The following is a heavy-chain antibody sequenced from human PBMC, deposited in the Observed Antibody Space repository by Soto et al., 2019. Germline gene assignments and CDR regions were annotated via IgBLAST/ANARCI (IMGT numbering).Heavy chain of an antibody. CDR2: SHQSGNT. J-gene: IGHJ4*02. Sequence: QVQLQESCPGLVKPSGTLSLTCAVSGVSISSHDWWTWVRQPPGKGLEWIGESHQSGNTNYNSSLESRVTISVDKSKHQFSLKLSSVTVADTAVYYCATRDSSRFYWGQGTLVTVSS. CDR3: ATRDSSRFY. V-gene: IGHV4-4*02. D-gene: IGHD6-13*01. CDR1: GVSISSHDW.